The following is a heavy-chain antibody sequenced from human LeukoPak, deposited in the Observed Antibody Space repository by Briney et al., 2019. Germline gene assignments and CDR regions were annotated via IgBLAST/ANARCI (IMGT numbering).Heavy chain of an antibody. CDR2: IISDGSNT. CDR1: GFSFSDYW. CDR3: VRDGVGAPPFDY. D-gene: IGHD1-26*01. Sequence: GGSLRLSCTASGFSFSDYWMHWVRQAPGKGLVWVSRIISDGSNTDYADSVKGRFTISRDNAKNTLLLQMNSLRAEDTAVYYCVRDGVGAPPFDYWGQGVLVTVSS. J-gene: IGHJ4*02. V-gene: IGHV3-74*01.